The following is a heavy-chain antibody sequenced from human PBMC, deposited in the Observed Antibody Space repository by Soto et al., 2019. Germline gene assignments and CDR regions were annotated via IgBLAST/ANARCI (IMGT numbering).Heavy chain of an antibody. CDR1: GYIFTSYY. D-gene: IGHD1-7*01. Sequence: ASVKVSCKASGYIFTSYYIHWVRQAPGQGLEWMGWINPFDGSRMYAQSFQGRVTMTRDTSTSTVYMDVSSLRSDDTAVYYCSSDLPPELLDHWGQGTLVPVSS. V-gene: IGHV1-46*01. CDR3: SSDLPPELLDH. CDR2: INPFDGSR. J-gene: IGHJ5*02.